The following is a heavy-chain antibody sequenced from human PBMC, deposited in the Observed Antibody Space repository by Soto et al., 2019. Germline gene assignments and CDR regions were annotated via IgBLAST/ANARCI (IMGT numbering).Heavy chain of an antibody. V-gene: IGHV1-69*01. D-gene: IGHD3-22*01. CDR2: IIPVFQTA. CDR3: ARGGSGYTWFNEF. J-gene: IGHJ4*02. Sequence: QEQLVQSGAEVTKPGSSVKVSCKASGGLFSSYPISWVRQVPGQGLEWMGGIIPVFQTAYYTQRFQGRVTITADESTNTAYMELSSLRSDDTAIYYCARGGSGYTWFNEFWGQGTLVTVSS. CDR1: GGLFSSYP.